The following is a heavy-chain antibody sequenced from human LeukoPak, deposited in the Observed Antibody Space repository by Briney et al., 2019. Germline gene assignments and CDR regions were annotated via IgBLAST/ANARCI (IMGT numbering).Heavy chain of an antibody. CDR3: ARHPEYYYYMDV. Sequence: SETLSLTYTASGGSISSYYWSWIRQPPGKGLEWIGYIYTSGSTNYNPSLKSRVTISVDTSKNQFSLKLSSVTAADTAVYYCARHPEYYYYMDVWGKGTTVTVSS. J-gene: IGHJ6*03. CDR2: IYTSGST. V-gene: IGHV4-4*09. CDR1: GGSISSYY.